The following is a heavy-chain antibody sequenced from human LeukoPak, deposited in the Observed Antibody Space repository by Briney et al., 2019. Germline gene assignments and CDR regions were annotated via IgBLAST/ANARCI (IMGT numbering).Heavy chain of an antibody. J-gene: IGHJ4*02. D-gene: IGHD3-10*01. CDR3: ARGRRFGGLA. V-gene: IGHV4-31*03. CDR1: GGSISSGGYY. Sequence: SETLSLTCTVSGGSISSGGYYWSWIRQHPGKGLEWIGYIYYSGSTYYNPSLKSRVTISVDTSKNQFSLKLSSVTAADTAVYYCARGRRFGGLAWSQGTLVTVSS. CDR2: IYYSGST.